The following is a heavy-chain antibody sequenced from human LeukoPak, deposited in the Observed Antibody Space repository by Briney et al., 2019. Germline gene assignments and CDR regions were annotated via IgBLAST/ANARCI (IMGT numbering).Heavy chain of an antibody. D-gene: IGHD1-26*01. CDR2: INGDGSST. Sequence: GGSLRLSCAASGFTLSSYWMHWVRQAPGKGLVGVSRINGDGSSTSYADSVKGRFTISRDNAKNSVYLQMNSLRDEDTAVYYCARRYSGNYWDYWGQGTLVTVSS. CDR1: GFTLSSYW. V-gene: IGHV3-74*01. J-gene: IGHJ4*02. CDR3: ARRYSGNYWDY.